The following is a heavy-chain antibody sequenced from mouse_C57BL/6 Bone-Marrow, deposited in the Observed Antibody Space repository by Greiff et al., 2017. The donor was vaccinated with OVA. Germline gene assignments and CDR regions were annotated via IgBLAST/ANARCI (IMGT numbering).Heavy chain of an antibody. CDR2: ISSGSSTI. D-gene: IGHD2-4*01. CDR3: ARLPIYYDYDEGAWFAY. J-gene: IGHJ3*01. V-gene: IGHV5-17*01. CDR1: GFTFSDYG. Sequence: EVMLVESGGGLVKPGGSLKLSCAASGFTFSDYGMHWVRQAPEKGLEWVAYISSGSSTIYYADTVKGRFTISRDNAKNTLFLQMTSLRSEDTAMYYCARLPIYYDYDEGAWFAYWGQGTLVTVSA.